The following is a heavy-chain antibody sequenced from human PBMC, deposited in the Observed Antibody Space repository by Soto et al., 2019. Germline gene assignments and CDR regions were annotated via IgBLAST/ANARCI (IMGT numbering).Heavy chain of an antibody. J-gene: IGHJ3*02. Sequence: PGGSLRLSCAASGFTFSSYAMHWVRQAPGKGLEWVAVISYDGSNKYYADSVKGRFTISRDNSKNTLYLQMNSLRAEDTAVYYCARDGSGSPGDPDAFDIWGQGTMVTVSS. CDR3: ARDGSGSPGDPDAFDI. V-gene: IGHV3-30-3*01. CDR2: ISYDGSNK. CDR1: GFTFSSYA. D-gene: IGHD1-26*01.